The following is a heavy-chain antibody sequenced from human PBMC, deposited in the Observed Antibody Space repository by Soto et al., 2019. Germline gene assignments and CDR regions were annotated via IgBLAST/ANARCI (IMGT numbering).Heavy chain of an antibody. CDR3: ARDFGSGEHLYYFDY. CDR2: IYHSGST. J-gene: IGHJ4*02. CDR1: CGSIISSNW. Sequence: SETLSLTCAFSCGSIISSNWWSWVRQPPGKGLEWIGEIYHSGSTNYNPSLKSRVTISVDKSKNQFSLKLSSVTAADTAVYYCARDFGSGEHLYYFDYWGQGTLVTVSS. D-gene: IGHD2-15*01. V-gene: IGHV4-4*02.